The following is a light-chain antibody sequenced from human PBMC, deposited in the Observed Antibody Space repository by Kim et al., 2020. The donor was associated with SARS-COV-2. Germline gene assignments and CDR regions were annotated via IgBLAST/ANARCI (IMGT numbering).Light chain of an antibody. CDR2: EVT. CDR3: CSYAHTTTSVL. J-gene: IGLJ2*01. Sequence: SITISCTGTSNGVGRFNLVSWYQQRPGAAPKLIIFEVTKRPSGVSPRFSASKSGNTASLTISGLQAEDEADYFCCSYAHTTTSVLFGGGSQLTVL. V-gene: IGLV2-23*02. CDR1: SNGVGRFNL.